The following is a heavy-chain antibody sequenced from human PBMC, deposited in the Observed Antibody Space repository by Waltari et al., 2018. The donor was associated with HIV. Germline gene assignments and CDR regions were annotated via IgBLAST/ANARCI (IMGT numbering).Heavy chain of an antibody. D-gene: IGHD5-18*01. Sequence: EVQLLESGGGLVQPGGSLRLSCAASGFTFSSYAMSWVRQAPGKGREWVSAISGSGGSTYYADSVKGRFNISRDKSKNTLYLQMNSLRAEDTAVYYCANSHCATFTIQLCTIGFDYWGQGTLVTVSS. J-gene: IGHJ4*02. CDR3: ANSHCATFTIQLCTIGFDY. CDR2: ISGSGGST. V-gene: IGHV3-23*01. CDR1: GFTFSSYA.